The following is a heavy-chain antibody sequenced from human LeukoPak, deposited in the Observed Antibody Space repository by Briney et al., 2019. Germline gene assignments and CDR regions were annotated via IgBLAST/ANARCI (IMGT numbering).Heavy chain of an antibody. D-gene: IGHD3-22*01. V-gene: IGHV3-11*01. Sequence: GGSLRLSCAASGFTFSDYYMSWIRQAPGKGLEWVSHISRSGSTRYYADSLKGRFTISRDNAKNSLYLQMNGLRAEDTAVYYCARTAYYYDSSGYDDAFDIWGQGTMVTVSS. J-gene: IGHJ3*02. CDR2: ISRSGSTR. CDR3: ARTAYYYDSSGYDDAFDI. CDR1: GFTFSDYY.